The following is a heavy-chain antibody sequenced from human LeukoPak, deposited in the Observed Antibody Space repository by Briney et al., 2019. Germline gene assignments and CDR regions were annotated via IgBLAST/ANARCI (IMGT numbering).Heavy chain of an antibody. D-gene: IGHD1-26*01. V-gene: IGHV3-66*01. J-gene: IGHJ3*02. CDR1: GFTVSSNY. CDR3: ARDRWELGAFDI. Sequence: GGSLRLSCAASGFTVSSNYMSWVRQAPGKGLEWVSVIYSGGSTYYADSVKGRFTISRDNSKNTLYLQMNSLRAEDTAVYYYARDRWELGAFDIWGQGTMVTVSS. CDR2: IYSGGST.